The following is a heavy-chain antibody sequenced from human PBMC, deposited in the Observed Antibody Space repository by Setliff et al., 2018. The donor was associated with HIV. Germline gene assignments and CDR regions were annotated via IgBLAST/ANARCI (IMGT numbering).Heavy chain of an antibody. J-gene: IGHJ4*02. CDR2: MRYDGRDE. CDR1: GFTFNNSG. D-gene: IGHD6-13*01. CDR3: AKDHATSSWFTALLDY. V-gene: IGHV3-30*02. Sequence: QTGGSLRLSCAPSGFTFNNSGMHWVRQPPGKGLEWVAFMRYDGRDEFYADSVKGRFTISRDNSKNTLYLQMNSLRAEDTAVYYCAKDHATSSWFTALLDYWGQGALVTVSS.